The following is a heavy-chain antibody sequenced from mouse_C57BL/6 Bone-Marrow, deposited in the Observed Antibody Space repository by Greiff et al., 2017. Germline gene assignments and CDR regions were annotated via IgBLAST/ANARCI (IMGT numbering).Heavy chain of an antibody. CDR2: IPPTSGST. D-gene: IGHD1-1*02. CDR3: ARGPFGGYPYYYAMDY. J-gene: IGHJ4*01. V-gene: IGHV1-64*01. CDR1: GYTFTSYW. Sequence: QVQLKQPGAELVKPGASVQLSCKASGYTFTSYWLHWVKQRPGQGLEWIGMIPPTSGSTNYNEKFKSKATLTVDKSSSTAYTQLSSLKSEDSAVYYCARGPFGGYPYYYAMDYWGQGTSVTVSS.